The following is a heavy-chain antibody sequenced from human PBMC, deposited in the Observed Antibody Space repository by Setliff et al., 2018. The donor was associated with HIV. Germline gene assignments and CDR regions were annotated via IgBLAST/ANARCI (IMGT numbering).Heavy chain of an antibody. D-gene: IGHD2-2*01. Sequence: KASETLSLTCTVSDDSISSNYWSWIRQSAGKGLEWVGRIYTGGRTNYNPSLKGRVTMSVDTSKNQFSLNLSSVTAADTAVYYCARDRMPMASWVPDKWGQRTLVTVSS. CDR2: IYTGGRT. CDR3: ARDRMPMASWVPDK. CDR1: DDSISSNY. V-gene: IGHV4-4*07. J-gene: IGHJ4*02.